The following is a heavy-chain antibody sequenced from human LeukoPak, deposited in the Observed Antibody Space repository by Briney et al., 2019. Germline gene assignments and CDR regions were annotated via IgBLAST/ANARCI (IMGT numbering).Heavy chain of an antibody. Sequence: SETLSLTCTVSGGSISSYYWSWIRQPPGKGLEWIGYIYYSGSTNYNPSLKSRVTISVDTSKNQFSLKLSSVTAADTAAYYCASTYYYDSSGYYKAQFDYWGQGTLVTVSS. D-gene: IGHD3-22*01. CDR3: ASTYYYDSSGYYKAQFDY. CDR1: GGSISSYY. CDR2: IYYSGST. V-gene: IGHV4-59*01. J-gene: IGHJ4*02.